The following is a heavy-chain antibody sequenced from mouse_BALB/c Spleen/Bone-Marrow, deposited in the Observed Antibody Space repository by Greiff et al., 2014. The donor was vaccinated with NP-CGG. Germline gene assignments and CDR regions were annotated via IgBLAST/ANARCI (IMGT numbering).Heavy chain of an antibody. CDR3: ARYYYGSSYFDY. D-gene: IGHD1-1*01. CDR1: GFNIKDTY. Sequence: VQLQQPGAELVKPGASVKLSCTASGFNIKDTYMHWVKQRPEQGLEWIGRIVPANGNTKYDPKFQGKATITADTSSNTAYLQLSSLTSEDTAVYYCARYYYGSSYFDYWGQGTTLTVSS. V-gene: IGHV14-3*02. J-gene: IGHJ2*01. CDR2: IVPANGNT.